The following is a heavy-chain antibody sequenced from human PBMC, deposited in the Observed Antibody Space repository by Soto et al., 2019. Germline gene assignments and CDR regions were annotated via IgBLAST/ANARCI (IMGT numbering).Heavy chain of an antibody. CDR2: INSGSTTI. CDR1: AFTLSSYS. V-gene: IGHV3-48*02. CDR3: ARDNPRSSGWDV. Sequence: EVHLVESGGGLVQPGGSLRLSCAASAFTLSSYSMNWVRQAPGKGLGWVSYINSGSTTIYYADSVKGRFTISRDNAKNSLYLQMNSLRDEDTAVYYCARDNPRSSGWDVWGQGTTVTVSS. J-gene: IGHJ6*02.